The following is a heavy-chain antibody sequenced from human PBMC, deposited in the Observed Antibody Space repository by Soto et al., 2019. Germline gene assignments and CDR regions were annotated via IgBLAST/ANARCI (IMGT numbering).Heavy chain of an antibody. CDR3: ARENGDLRAFDI. D-gene: IGHD7-27*01. J-gene: IGHJ3*02. Sequence: GESLKISCKGSGYSFASYWIVWVRQMPGKGLEWLGIIYPSDSNTKYNPALQGQVTPSADKSTNTAYLQWSSLKASDTAMYYCARENGDLRAFDIWGQGTMVTVSS. CDR1: GYSFASYW. CDR2: IYPSDSNT. V-gene: IGHV5-51*01.